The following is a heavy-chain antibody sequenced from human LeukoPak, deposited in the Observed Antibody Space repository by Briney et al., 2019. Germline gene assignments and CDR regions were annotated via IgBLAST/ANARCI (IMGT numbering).Heavy chain of an antibody. CDR2: ISGDGDKK. CDR3: DCRSEGFDV. V-gene: IGHV3-23*01. Sequence: PGGSLILSCAASGFNFNRYAMSWIRQAPGKGLEWVSAISGDGDKKYYADSVRGRFTISRDNSKNALFLQMNSLRAEDTALYYCDCRSEGFDVWGQGTMVTVSS. CDR1: GFNFNRYA. J-gene: IGHJ3*01. D-gene: IGHD1-14*01.